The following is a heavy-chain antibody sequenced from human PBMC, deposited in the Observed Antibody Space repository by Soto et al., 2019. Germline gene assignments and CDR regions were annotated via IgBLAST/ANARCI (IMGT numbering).Heavy chain of an antibody. V-gene: IGHV1-18*01. Sequence: QVQLVQSGAEVKKPGASVKVSCKASGYTFTSYGISWVRQAPGQGLEWMGWISAYNGNTNYAQKLQGRVTMTTDTTTSTAYMELRSLRSDDTAVYYCARLNIVVVPADNEYYMDVWGKGTTVTVSS. CDR1: GYTFTSYG. D-gene: IGHD2-2*01. J-gene: IGHJ6*03. CDR2: ISAYNGNT. CDR3: ARLNIVVVPADNEYYMDV.